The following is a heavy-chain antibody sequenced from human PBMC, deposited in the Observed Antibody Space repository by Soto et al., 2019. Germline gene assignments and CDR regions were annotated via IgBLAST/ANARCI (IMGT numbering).Heavy chain of an antibody. J-gene: IGHJ4*02. CDR1: GGYISSGNW. V-gene: IGHV4-4*02. CDR3: ARNVRYYIDY. Sequence: SEILSLTCAVCGGYISSGNWWSWVRQSPGKELEWIGEIYHSGITNYNPSLKSRVTISVDNSENQLSLSLNSVTAADTAVYYCARNVRYYIDYWGQGTLVTVS. CDR2: IYHSGIT.